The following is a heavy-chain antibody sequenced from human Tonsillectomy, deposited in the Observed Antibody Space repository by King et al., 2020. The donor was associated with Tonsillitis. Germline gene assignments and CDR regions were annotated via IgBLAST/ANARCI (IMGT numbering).Heavy chain of an antibody. Sequence: VQLVESGGGLVQPGGSLRLSCAASGFTFSNYWMHWVRPAPGKGLVWVSRVNADGSSTSYVDSVKGRFTISRDNAKNTLYLQMNSLRAEDTAVYYCASDPIGDIVLTNYWGQGTLVTVSS. D-gene: IGHD5-12*01. V-gene: IGHV3-74*01. CDR2: VNADGSST. CDR3: ASDPIGDIVLTNY. CDR1: GFTFSNYW. J-gene: IGHJ4*02.